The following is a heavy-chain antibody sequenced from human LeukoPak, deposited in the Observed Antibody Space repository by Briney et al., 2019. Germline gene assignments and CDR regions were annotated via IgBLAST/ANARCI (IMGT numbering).Heavy chain of an antibody. D-gene: IGHD1/OR15-1a*01. V-gene: IGHV3-7*01. CDR1: GFSFSTYW. Sequence: GGSLRLSCAASGFSFSTYWMSWVRQAPGKGLEWVANIKPDGSDKYYVDSVRGRFTISKDNAKSSLYLQMISLRAEDTAVYYCTRDNNNLFDYWGQGSPVTVSS. CDR3: TRDNNNLFDY. J-gene: IGHJ4*02. CDR2: IKPDGSDK.